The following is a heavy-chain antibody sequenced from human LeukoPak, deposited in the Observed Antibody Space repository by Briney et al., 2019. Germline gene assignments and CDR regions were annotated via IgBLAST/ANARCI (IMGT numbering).Heavy chain of an antibody. CDR3: ARDRSRGGSDTHWYY. J-gene: IGHJ4*02. Sequence: GASVKVSCKASGYTFTGYYMHWLRQAPGQGLEWMGWINPNSGGTNYAQKFQGRVTMTRDTSISTAYMELSRLRSDDTAVYYCARDRSRGGSDTHWYYWGQGTLVTVSS. CDR2: INPNSGGT. D-gene: IGHD2-8*02. V-gene: IGHV1-2*02. CDR1: GYTFTGYY.